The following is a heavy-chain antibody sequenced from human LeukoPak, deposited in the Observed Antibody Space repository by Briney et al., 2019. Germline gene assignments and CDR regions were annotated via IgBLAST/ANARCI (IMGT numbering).Heavy chain of an antibody. CDR2: INSDGSST. CDR3: ARGQYYYDSSGYSHFDY. D-gene: IGHD3-22*01. CDR1: GFTFSSYW. Sequence: PGGSLRLSCAASGFTFSSYWMHWVRQAPGKGLVWVSRINSDGSSTSYADSVKGQFTISRDNAKNTLYLQMNSLRAEDTAVYYCARGQYYYDSSGYSHFDYWGQGTLVTVSS. J-gene: IGHJ4*02. V-gene: IGHV3-74*01.